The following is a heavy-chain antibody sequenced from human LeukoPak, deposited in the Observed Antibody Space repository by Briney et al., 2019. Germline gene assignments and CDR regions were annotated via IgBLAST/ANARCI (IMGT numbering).Heavy chain of an antibody. Sequence: SVKVSCKASGGTFSSYTFTWVRQAPGQGLEWMGGIIPMFGSANSAQKFQDRVTITADESTSTVYMELSSLRSDDTAVYYCARVVPGGYSYGFDYWGQGTLVTVSS. D-gene: IGHD5-18*01. CDR1: GGTFSSYT. CDR3: ARVVPGGYSYGFDY. J-gene: IGHJ4*02. V-gene: IGHV1-69*13. CDR2: IIPMFGSA.